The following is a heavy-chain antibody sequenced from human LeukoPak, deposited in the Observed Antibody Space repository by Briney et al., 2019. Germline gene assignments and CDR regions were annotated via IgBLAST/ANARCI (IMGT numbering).Heavy chain of an antibody. D-gene: IGHD3-22*01. CDR1: GGSISSGSYY. CDR3: AREHYYDSSGDV. CDR2: IYTSGST. V-gene: IGHV4-61*02. J-gene: IGHJ6*04. Sequence: NPSETLSLTCTVSGGSISSGSYYWSWIRQPAGKGLEWIGRIYTSGSTNYNPSLKSRVTISVDTSKNQFSLKLSSVTAADTAVYYCAREHYYDSSGDVWGKGTTVTISS.